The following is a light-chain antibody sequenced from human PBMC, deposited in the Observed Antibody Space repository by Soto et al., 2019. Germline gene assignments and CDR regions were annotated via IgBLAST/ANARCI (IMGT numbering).Light chain of an antibody. CDR3: QQADSLPLVT. Sequence: DIQMTQSPSILSSSVGDRFTITCRASQSVSSWLAWYQQRPGQAPKLLIYDASTLTSGVPSRFSGSGSGTDFTLTISSLQPEDFATYYCQQADSLPLVTFGQGTRLEIK. CDR2: DAS. J-gene: IGKJ5*01. CDR1: QSVSSW. V-gene: IGKV1-5*01.